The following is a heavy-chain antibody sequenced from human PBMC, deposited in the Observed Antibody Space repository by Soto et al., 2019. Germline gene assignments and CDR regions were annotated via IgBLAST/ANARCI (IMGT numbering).Heavy chain of an antibody. V-gene: IGHV3-23*01. CDR1: GFTFSSYA. J-gene: IGHJ4*02. CDR3: ANPGGSYDYVWGSYRYTQYYFDY. Sequence: GGSLRLSCAASGFTFSSYAMSWVRQAPGKGLEWVSAISGSGGSTYYADSVKGRFTISRDNSKNTLYLQMNSLRAEDTAVYYCANPGGSYDYVWGSYRYTQYYFDYCGQGTLVTVSS. CDR2: ISGSGGST. D-gene: IGHD3-16*02.